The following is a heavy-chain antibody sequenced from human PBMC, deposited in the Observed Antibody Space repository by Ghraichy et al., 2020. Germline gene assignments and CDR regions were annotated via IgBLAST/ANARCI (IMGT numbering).Heavy chain of an antibody. CDR1: GFTFSDYY. CDR2: ISSSGSTI. J-gene: IGHJ6*02. Sequence: GSLRLSCAASGFTFSDYYMSWIRQAPGKGLEWVSYISSSGSTIYYANSVKGRFTISRDNAKNSLYLQMNSLRDEDTAVYYCARVGDDYSSGWDGYYYYGMAVWGQGTTVTVSS. D-gene: IGHD6-19*01. CDR3: ARVGDDYSSGWDGYYYYGMAV. V-gene: IGHV3-11*01.